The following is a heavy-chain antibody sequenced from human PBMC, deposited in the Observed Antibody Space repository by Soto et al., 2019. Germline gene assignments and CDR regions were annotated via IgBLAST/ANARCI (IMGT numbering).Heavy chain of an antibody. V-gene: IGHV3-30-3*01. CDR2: ISHDGSNK. Sequence: QVQLVESGGGVVQPGRSLRLSCAASGFTFSSYAMHWVRQAPGKGLEWVAVISHDGSNKYYVDSVKGRFTISRDNSKNTLYLQMNSLRADGTAVYYCARAYSSGLFASEAFDIWGQGTMVTVSS. CDR1: GFTFSSYA. CDR3: ARAYSSGLFASEAFDI. D-gene: IGHD6-19*01. J-gene: IGHJ3*02.